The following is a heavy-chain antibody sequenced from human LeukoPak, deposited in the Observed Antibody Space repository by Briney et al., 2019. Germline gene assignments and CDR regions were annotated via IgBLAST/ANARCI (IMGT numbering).Heavy chain of an antibody. CDR3: ARSPSLNWFDP. V-gene: IGHV3-7*03. Sequence: QSGGSLRLSCAASGFTFSSYWMSWVRQAPGKGLEWVANIKQDGSEKYYVDSVKGRFTISRDNARNSLYLQMNSLRAEDTAVYYCARSPSLNWFDPWGQGTLVTVSS. CDR1: GFTFSSYW. J-gene: IGHJ5*02. CDR2: IKQDGSEK.